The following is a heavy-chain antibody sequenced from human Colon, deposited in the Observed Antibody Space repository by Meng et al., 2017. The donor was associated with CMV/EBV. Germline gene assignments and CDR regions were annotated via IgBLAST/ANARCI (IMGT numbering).Heavy chain of an antibody. D-gene: IGHD3-16*01. Sequence: VELLGGGGGFVQPGGSLRLSCAASGFTFSSYGMNWVRHAPGKGLEWVSGITASGASTYYADSVKGRFTISRDNSKNTLYLQMNSLRADDTAVYYCAKNWGNDFWGQGTLVTVSS. V-gene: IGHV3-23*01. CDR3: AKNWGNDF. CDR1: GFTFSSYG. J-gene: IGHJ4*02. CDR2: ITASGAST.